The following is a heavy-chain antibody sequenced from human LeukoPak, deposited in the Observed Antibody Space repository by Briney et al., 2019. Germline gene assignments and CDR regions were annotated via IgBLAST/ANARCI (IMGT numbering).Heavy chain of an antibody. V-gene: IGHV4-4*02. CDR3: ARGAMLRGQDDYFDYGMDV. D-gene: IGHD3-10*01. J-gene: IGHJ6*02. CDR1: GVSISSNNW. CDR2: IYHSGST. Sequence: SETLSHTCGVSGVSISSNNWWSWVRKPPGKGLEWIGDIYHSGSTNYNPSLKSRVTLSLDDSENHFSLKLTSVTAADTALYYCARGAMLRGQDDYFDYGMDVWGQGTTVTVSS.